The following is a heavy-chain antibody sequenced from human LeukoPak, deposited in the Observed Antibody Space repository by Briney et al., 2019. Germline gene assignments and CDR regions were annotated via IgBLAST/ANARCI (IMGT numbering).Heavy chain of an antibody. V-gene: IGHV4-59*12. CDR2: IYYSGST. J-gene: IGHJ4*02. D-gene: IGHD3-22*01. CDR1: GGSISSYY. CDR3: ASLWGSYDSSGLFDY. Sequence: SETLSLTCTVSGGSISSYYWSWIRQPPGKGLEWIGYIYYSGSTNYNPSLKSRVTISVDTSKNQFSLKLSSVTAADTAVYYCASLWGSYDSSGLFDYWGQGTLVTVSS.